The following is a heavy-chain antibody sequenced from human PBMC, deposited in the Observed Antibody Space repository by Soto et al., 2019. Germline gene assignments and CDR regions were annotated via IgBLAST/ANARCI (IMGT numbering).Heavy chain of an antibody. J-gene: IGHJ6*03. CDR3: AGRYCTYGVCYTNYYYYIDV. CDR2: ITTSGGNT. Sequence: EVQLLESGGGLVQPGGSLRLSCAASGITFSTYAMSWVRQAPGKGLEWVSTITTSGGNTYYADSVQGRFTISRDNSKNTQYLHMNSLRDEDTAVYYCAGRYCTYGVCYTNYYYYIDVWGKGTTLTVSS. V-gene: IGHV3-23*01. D-gene: IGHD2-8*01. CDR1: GITFSTYA.